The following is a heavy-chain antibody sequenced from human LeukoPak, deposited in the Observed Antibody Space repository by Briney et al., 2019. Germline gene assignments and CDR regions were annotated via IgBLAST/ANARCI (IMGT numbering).Heavy chain of an antibody. J-gene: IGHJ4*02. CDR3: ARGSFTDILTYYFDY. D-gene: IGHD3-9*01. CDR1: GGSFSGYY. Sequence: SETLSLTCAVYGGSFSGYYWTWIRQPPGKGLEWIGEINHSGSTNYNPSLKGRVTISIDTSKNQFSLKMTSVTAADTATYYCARGSFTDILTYYFDYWGRGTLVTVSS. CDR2: INHSGST. V-gene: IGHV4-34*01.